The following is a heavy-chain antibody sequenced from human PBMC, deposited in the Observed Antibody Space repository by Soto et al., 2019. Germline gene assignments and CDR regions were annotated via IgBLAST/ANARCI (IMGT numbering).Heavy chain of an antibody. V-gene: IGHV3-30*18. J-gene: IGHJ4*02. CDR2: ISYDGSNK. CDR1: GFTFSSYG. CDR3: AKDLGVVVVAASYYFDY. D-gene: IGHD2-15*01. Sequence: PGGSLRLSCAASGFTFSSYGMHWVRQAPGKGLEWVAVISYDGSNKYYADSVKGRFTISRDNSKNTLYLQMNSLRAEDTAVYYCAKDLGVVVVAASYYFDYWGQGTLVTVSS.